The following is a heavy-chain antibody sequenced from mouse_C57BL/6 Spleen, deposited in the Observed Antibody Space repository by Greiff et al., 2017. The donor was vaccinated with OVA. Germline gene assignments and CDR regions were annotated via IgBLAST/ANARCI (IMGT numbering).Heavy chain of an antibody. Sequence: VQLQQPGAELVKPGASVKLSCKASGYTFTSYWLHWVKQRPGQGLEWIGMIHPNSGSTNYNEKFKSKATLTVDNSSSTAYMQLSSLTSDDSAVYYCARGRTGSFDYWGQGTTLTVSS. CDR3: ARGRTGSFDY. V-gene: IGHV1-64*01. D-gene: IGHD4-1*01. CDR2: IHPNSGST. CDR1: GYTFTSYW. J-gene: IGHJ2*01.